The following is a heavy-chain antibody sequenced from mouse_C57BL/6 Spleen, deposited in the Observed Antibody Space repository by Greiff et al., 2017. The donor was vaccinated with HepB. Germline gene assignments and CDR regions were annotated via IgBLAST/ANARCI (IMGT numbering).Heavy chain of an antibody. CDR2: ISSGGSYT. CDR3: ARQDYGSTHFDY. Sequence: VQLKESGGDLVKPGGSLKLSCAASGFTFSSYGMSWVRQTPDKRLEWVATISSGGSYTYYPDSVKGRFTISRDNAKNTLYLQMSSLKSEDTAMYYCARQDYGSTHFDYWGQGTTLTVSS. J-gene: IGHJ2*01. CDR1: GFTFSSYG. D-gene: IGHD1-1*01. V-gene: IGHV5-6*01.